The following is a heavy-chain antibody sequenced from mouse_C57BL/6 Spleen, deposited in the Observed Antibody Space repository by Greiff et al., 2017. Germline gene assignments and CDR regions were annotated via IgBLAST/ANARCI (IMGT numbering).Heavy chain of an antibody. CDR2: ISSGGDYI. Sequence: EVHLVESGEGLVKPGGSLKLSCAASGFTFSSYAMSWVRQTPEKRLEWVAYISSGGDYIYYADTVKGRFTISRDNARNTLYLQMSSLKSEDTAMYYCTRGGNGASYYAMDYWGQGTSVTVSS. J-gene: IGHJ4*01. CDR1: GFTFSSYA. CDR3: TRGGNGASYYAMDY. V-gene: IGHV5-9-1*02. D-gene: IGHD2-1*01.